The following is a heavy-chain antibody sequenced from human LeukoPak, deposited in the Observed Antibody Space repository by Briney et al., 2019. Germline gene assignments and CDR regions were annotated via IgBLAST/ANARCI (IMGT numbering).Heavy chain of an antibody. CDR1: GGSISSYY. CDR3: ARSKDILTGYCFDY. V-gene: IGHV4-59*01. CDR2: IFYSGST. Sequence: SETLSLTCTVSGGSISSYYWSWIRQPPGKGLEWIGYIFYSGSTNYIPSLKSRVTISVDTSKNQFSLKLISVAAADTAVYYCARSKDILTGYCFDYWGQGTLVTVSS. D-gene: IGHD3-9*01. J-gene: IGHJ4*02.